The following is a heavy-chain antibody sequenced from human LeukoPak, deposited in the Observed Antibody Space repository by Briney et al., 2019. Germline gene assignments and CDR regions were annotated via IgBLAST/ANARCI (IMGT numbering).Heavy chain of an antibody. V-gene: IGHV4-59*01. CDR1: GGSISSYY. D-gene: IGHD3-3*01. Sequence: SETLSLTCTVSGGSISSYYWSWIRQPPGKGLEWIGYIYYSGSTNYNPSLKSRVTISVDTSKNQFSLKLSSVTAADTAVYYCASRITIFGVVKDYWGQGTLVTVSS. CDR3: ASRITIFGVVKDY. J-gene: IGHJ4*02. CDR2: IYYSGST.